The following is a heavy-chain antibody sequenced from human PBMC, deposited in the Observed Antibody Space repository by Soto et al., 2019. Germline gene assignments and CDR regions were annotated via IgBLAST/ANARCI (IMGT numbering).Heavy chain of an antibody. J-gene: IGHJ6*02. CDR1: GGTFRSFT. CDR3: ARDGCIASGCGMDV. Sequence: SVQRSCASVGGTFRSFTSSWVRQAPGQGLEWMGGIIPLFDTTNYAQKFQGRVTITADKSTSTTYMELSSLRSEDTAVYYCARDGCIASGCGMDVWGQGTTVTVSS. CDR2: IIPLFDTT. V-gene: IGHV1-69*06. D-gene: IGHD6-25*01.